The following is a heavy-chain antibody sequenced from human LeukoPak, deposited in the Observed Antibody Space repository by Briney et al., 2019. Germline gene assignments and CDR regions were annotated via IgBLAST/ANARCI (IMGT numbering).Heavy chain of an antibody. CDR1: GFTFSNYW. CDR3: ARDPGYSSSFYNWFDP. D-gene: IGHD6-13*01. V-gene: IGHV3-11*01. CDR2: ISSSGSTI. Sequence: GGSLRLSCAGSGFTFSNYWMSWVRQAPGKGLEWVSYISSSGSTIYYADSVKGRFTISRDNAKNSLYLQMNSLRAEDTAVYYCARDPGYSSSFYNWFDPWGQGTLVTVSS. J-gene: IGHJ5*02.